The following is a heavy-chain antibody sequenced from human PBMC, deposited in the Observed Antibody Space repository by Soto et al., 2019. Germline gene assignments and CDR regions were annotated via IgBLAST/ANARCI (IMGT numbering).Heavy chain of an antibody. CDR1: EGSCSGYY. CDR3: ARRTTGSGWYPMFDT. D-gene: IGHD6-19*01. CDR2: IYHTGSA. V-gene: IGHV4-34*01. Sequence: PSEILSLTCGVYEGSCSGYYWIWVRQTPGKGLEWIGEIYHTGSANYKPSLESRVTISVDKSKNRFSLILTSVTAADTATYYCARRTTGSGWYPMFDTWGQGALVTVSS. J-gene: IGHJ5*02.